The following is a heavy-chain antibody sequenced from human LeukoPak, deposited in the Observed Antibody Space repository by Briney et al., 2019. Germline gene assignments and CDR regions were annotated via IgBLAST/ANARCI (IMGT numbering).Heavy chain of an antibody. J-gene: IGHJ4*02. CDR1: GGSISSGDYY. Sequence: PSQTLSLTCTVSGGSISSGDYYWSWIRQPPGKGLEWIGYIYYSGSTYYNPSLKSRVTISVDTSKNQFSLKLSSVTAADTAVYYCARSVEMATIFSHWGQGTLVTVSS. CDR3: ARSVEMATIFSH. CDR2: IYYSGST. D-gene: IGHD5-24*01. V-gene: IGHV4-30-4*01.